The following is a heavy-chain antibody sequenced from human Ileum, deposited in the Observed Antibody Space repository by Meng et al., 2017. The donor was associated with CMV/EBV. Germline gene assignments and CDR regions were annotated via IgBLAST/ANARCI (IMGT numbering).Heavy chain of an antibody. J-gene: IGHJ4*02. D-gene: IGHD6-6*01. CDR3: ARVWGIAVRPLDY. CDR1: TDSTSSGHYH. Sequence: SGPGLVNALQTMSPTGMFSTDSTSSGHYHWNWTLQTPGKGLEWIGHIHERGSTYYNPSLQSRVTISVDTSKNQFSLKLRSVTAADTAVYYCARVWGIAVRPLDYWGQGTLVTVSS. V-gene: IGHV4-30-4*01. CDR2: IHERGST.